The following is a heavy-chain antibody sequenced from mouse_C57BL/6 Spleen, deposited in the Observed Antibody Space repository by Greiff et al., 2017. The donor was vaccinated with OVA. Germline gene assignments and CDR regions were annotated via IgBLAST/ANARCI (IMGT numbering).Heavy chain of an antibody. CDR3: AADGSSYRDY. CDR1: GYTFPDYN. Sequence: VPLQQSGPELVKPGASVKMSCTASGYTFPDYNMHWVKQSHGTSLEWIGYINPTNGGTSYNQKFKGKATLTVNKSSSTAYMELRSLTSEDAAVYDCAADGSSYRDYWGQGTTRTGSA. D-gene: IGHD1-1*01. V-gene: IGHV1-22*01. CDR2: INPTNGGT. J-gene: IGHJ2*01.